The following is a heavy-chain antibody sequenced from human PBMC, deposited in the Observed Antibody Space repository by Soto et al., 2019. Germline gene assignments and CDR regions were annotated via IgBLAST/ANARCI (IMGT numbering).Heavy chain of an antibody. D-gene: IGHD2-15*01. J-gene: IGHJ4*02. CDR2: VSIGGST. Sequence: GGSLRLSCAASGFTFSSYAMGWVRQGPGKGLEWVAVVSIGGSTHYADSVRGRFTISRDNSKNALSLQMNSLTAEDTAVYFCAKRRGAGGHFDYWGQGALVTVS. V-gene: IGHV3-23*01. CDR1: GFTFSSYA. CDR3: AKRRGAGGHFDY.